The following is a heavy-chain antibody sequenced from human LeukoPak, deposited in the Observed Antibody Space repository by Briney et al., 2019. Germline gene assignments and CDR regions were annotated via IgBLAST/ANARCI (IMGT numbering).Heavy chain of an antibody. D-gene: IGHD2-15*01. Sequence: HPGGSLRLSCAASGFTFSSFAMGWVRQAPGKGLEWVANIKQDGSEKYYVDSVKGRFTISRDNAKNSLYLQMNSLRAEDTAVYYCARDEGGRFYYWGQGTLVTVSS. V-gene: IGHV3-7*01. CDR3: ARDEGGRFYY. J-gene: IGHJ4*02. CDR2: IKQDGSEK. CDR1: GFTFSSFA.